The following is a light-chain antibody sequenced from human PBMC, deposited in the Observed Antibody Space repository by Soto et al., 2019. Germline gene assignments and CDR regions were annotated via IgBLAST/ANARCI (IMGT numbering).Light chain of an antibody. CDR3: CSYAGSSTPVV. J-gene: IGLJ2*01. V-gene: IGLV2-23*01. CDR2: EGN. CDR1: SSDVGSYNL. Sequence: QSVLTQPASVSGSPGQSITISCTGTSSDVGSYNLVSWYQHHPGKAPKLMIYEGNKRPSGVSNRLSGSKSGNTASLTISGLQAEDEADYYCCSYAGSSTPVVFGGGTKLTVL.